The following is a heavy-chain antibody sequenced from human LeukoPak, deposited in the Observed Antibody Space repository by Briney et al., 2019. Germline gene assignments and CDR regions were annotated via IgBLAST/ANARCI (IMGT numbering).Heavy chain of an antibody. CDR2: INSDGSST. CDR1: GFMFDDYA. Sequence: TGGSLRLSCAASGFMFDDYAMHWVRQAPGKGLVWVSRINSDGSSTSYADSVKGRFTISRDNAKNTLYLQMNSLRAEDTAVYYCAREDYGDYGLDYWGQGTLVTVSS. V-gene: IGHV3-74*01. J-gene: IGHJ4*02. D-gene: IGHD4-17*01. CDR3: AREDYGDYGLDY.